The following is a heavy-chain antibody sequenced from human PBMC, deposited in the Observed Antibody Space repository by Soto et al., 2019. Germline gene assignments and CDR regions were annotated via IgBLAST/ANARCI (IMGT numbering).Heavy chain of an antibody. Sequence: EVQLVESGGSLVKPGGSLRLSCVASGFPFSAYNMNWVRQAPGKGLEWISSITSKSGQTYYAESVKGRFTISRDNAKNSLYLEMNSLGAGDTAVYYCARDLLAGQELVNPWFEPWGRGTLVTVSS. J-gene: IGHJ5*02. V-gene: IGHV3-21*06. CDR2: ITSKSGQT. CDR3: ARDLLAGQELVNPWFEP. CDR1: GFPFSAYN. D-gene: IGHD6-6*01.